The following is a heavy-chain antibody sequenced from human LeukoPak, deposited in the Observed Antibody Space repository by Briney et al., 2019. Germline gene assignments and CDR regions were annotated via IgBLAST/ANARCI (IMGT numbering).Heavy chain of an antibody. Sequence: ASVKVSCKASGYTFTGYYMHWVRQAPGQGLEWMGWINPNSGGTNYAQKFQGRVTMTRDTSISTAYMELSRLRSDDKAVYSCARVGIVATLVYFDYWGQGNLVTVS. J-gene: IGHJ4*02. CDR1: GYTFTGYY. CDR3: ARVGIVATLVYFDY. V-gene: IGHV1-2*02. CDR2: INPNSGGT. D-gene: IGHD5-12*01.